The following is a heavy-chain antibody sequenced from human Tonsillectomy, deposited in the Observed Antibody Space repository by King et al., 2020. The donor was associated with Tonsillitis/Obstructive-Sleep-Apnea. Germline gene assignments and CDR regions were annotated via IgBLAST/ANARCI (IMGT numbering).Heavy chain of an antibody. CDR2: IIPIFGTA. CDR3: ARDLKVERRPYYMDV. D-gene: IGHD1-1*01. V-gene: IGHV1-69*01. CDR1: GGTFSSYA. J-gene: IGHJ6*03. Sequence: PLVQSGAVVKKPGSSVKVSCKASGGTFSSYAISWVRQAPGQGLEWMGGIIPIFGTANYAQKFQGRVTITADESTSTAYMELSSLRSEDTAVYYCARDLKVERRPYYMDVWGKGTTVTVSS.